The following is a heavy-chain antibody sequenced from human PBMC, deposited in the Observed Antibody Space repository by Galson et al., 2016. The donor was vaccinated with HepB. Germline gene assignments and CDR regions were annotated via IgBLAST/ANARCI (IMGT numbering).Heavy chain of an antibody. CDR2: ISGDASRA. J-gene: IGHJ3*02. Sequence: SLRLSCAGSRVTFSSYWMHWVRQVPGEGPVWVSVISGDASRARYADSVAGRFIISRDNTKNTLYLEMNSLRADDTAVYYCVSPLHNDGNSGMSFDIWGQGTMVTVSS. CDR3: VSPLHNDGNSGMSFDI. CDR1: RVTFSSYW. V-gene: IGHV3-74*01. D-gene: IGHD4-23*01.